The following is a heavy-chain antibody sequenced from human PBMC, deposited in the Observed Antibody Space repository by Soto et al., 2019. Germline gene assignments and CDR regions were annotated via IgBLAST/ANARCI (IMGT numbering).Heavy chain of an antibody. D-gene: IGHD6-19*01. V-gene: IGHV3-74*01. J-gene: IGHJ5*02. CDR1: GFTFSIYW. Sequence: EVQLVESGGGLVQPGGSLRLSCAASGFTFSIYWMHWVRQAPGKGLVWVSRINYDGSTTSYADSVKGRFTISRDNARNTLYLQMNSLRAEDTAVYYCARAGTGWYWFDPWGQGTLVTVSS. CDR2: INYDGSTT. CDR3: ARAGTGWYWFDP.